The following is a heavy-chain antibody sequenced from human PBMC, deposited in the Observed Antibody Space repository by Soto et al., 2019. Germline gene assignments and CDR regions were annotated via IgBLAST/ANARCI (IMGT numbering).Heavy chain of an antibody. D-gene: IGHD3-22*01. J-gene: IGHJ4*02. Sequence: LRLSCAASGFTFSSYGMHWVRQAPGKGLEWVAVISYDGSNKYYADSVKGRFTISRDNSKNTLYLQMNSLRAEDTAVYYCAKDLDYDSSGYPGYWGQGTLVTVSS. CDR2: ISYDGSNK. V-gene: IGHV3-30*18. CDR3: AKDLDYDSSGYPGY. CDR1: GFTFSSYG.